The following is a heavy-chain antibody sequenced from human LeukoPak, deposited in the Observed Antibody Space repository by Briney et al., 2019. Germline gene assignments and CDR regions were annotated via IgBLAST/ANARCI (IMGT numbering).Heavy chain of an antibody. Sequence: SETLSLTCAVYGGSFSGYYWSWIRQPPGKGLEWIGEINHSGNTNYNPSLKSRVTISVDTSKNQFSLKLSSVTAADTAVYYCARVQYYDSSGYTNWFDPWGQGTLVTVSS. CDR3: ARVQYYDSSGYTNWFDP. V-gene: IGHV4-34*01. CDR2: INHSGNT. J-gene: IGHJ5*02. D-gene: IGHD3-22*01. CDR1: GGSFSGYY.